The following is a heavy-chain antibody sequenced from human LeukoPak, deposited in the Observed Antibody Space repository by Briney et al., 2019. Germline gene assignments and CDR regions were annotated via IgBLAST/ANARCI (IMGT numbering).Heavy chain of an antibody. CDR3: AKMAGMTRQVYYMDV. CDR2: LSGSGGST. V-gene: IGHV3-23*01. CDR1: GFTFSSYA. J-gene: IGHJ6*03. D-gene: IGHD1-1*01. Sequence: GGSLRLSCAASGFTFSSYAMSWVRQAPGKGLEWVSALSGSGGSTYYADSVKGRFTVSRDNSKNTLYLQMDGLRAEDTAVYYCAKMAGMTRQVYYMDVWGKGATVTVSS.